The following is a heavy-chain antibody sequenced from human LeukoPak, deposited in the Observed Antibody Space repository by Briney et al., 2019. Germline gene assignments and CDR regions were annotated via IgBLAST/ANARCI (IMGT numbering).Heavy chain of an antibody. J-gene: IGHJ4*02. CDR2: ISSSSSSI. CDR3: ARTATDTGEFDY. V-gene: IGHV3-21*01. D-gene: IGHD6-13*01. Sequence: GGSLRLSCAASGFTFSSYSMNWVRQAPGKGLECVSSISSSSSSIYYADSVKGRFTISRDDARNSLYLQMNSLRAEDTAVYYCARTATDTGEFDYWGQGTLVTVSS. CDR1: GFTFSSYS.